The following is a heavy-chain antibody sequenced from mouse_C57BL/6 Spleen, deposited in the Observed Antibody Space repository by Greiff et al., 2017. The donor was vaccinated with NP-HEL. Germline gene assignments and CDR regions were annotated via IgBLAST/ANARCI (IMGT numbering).Heavy chain of an antibody. J-gene: IGHJ4*01. Sequence: QVQLQQSGAELARPGASVKLSCKASGYTFTSYGISWVKQRTGQGLEWIGEIYPRSGNTYYNEKFKGKATLTADKYSSTAYMELRSLTSEDSAVYCCSLDYYGSSYNYAMDYWGQGTSVTVSS. D-gene: IGHD1-1*01. CDR2: IYPRSGNT. CDR1: GYTFTSYG. V-gene: IGHV1-81*01. CDR3: SLDYYGSSYNYAMDY.